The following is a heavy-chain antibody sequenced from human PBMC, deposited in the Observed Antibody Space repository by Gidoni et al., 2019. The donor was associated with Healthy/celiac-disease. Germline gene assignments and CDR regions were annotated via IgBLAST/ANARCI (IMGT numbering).Heavy chain of an antibody. CDR2: IYYSGST. J-gene: IGHJ3*02. Sequence: QLQLQESGPGLVKPSETLSLPCTVSGGSISSSSYYWGWIRQPPGKGLEWIGSIYYSGSTYYNPSLKSRVTISVDTSKNQFSLKLSSVTAADTAVYYCARPYYYDSSGTDTDAFDIWGQGTMVTVSS. V-gene: IGHV4-39*01. D-gene: IGHD3-22*01. CDR1: GGSISSSSYY. CDR3: ARPYYYDSSGTDTDAFDI.